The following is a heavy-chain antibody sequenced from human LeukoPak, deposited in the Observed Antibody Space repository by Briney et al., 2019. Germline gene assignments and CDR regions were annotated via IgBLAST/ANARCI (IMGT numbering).Heavy chain of an antibody. Sequence: ASVKVSCKASGYTFTGYYMHWVRQAPGQGLEWMGWINPNSGGTNYAQKFQGRVTMTRDTSISTAYMELSRLRSDDTAVYCCARDPLYIWWLRTHPGQDYYFDYWGQGTLVTVSS. CDR3: ARDPLYIWWLRTHPGQDYYFDY. J-gene: IGHJ4*02. D-gene: IGHD5-12*01. CDR1: GYTFTGYY. CDR2: INPNSGGT. V-gene: IGHV1-2*02.